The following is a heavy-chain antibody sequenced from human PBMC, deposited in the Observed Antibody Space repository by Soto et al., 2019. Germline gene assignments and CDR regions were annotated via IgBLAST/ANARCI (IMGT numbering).Heavy chain of an antibody. Sequence: SETLSLTRTVSGGSISSYYWSWIRQPPGKGLEWIGYIYYSGSTNYNPSLKSRVTISVDTSKNQFSLKLSSVTAADTAVYYCARHNWNYDFDYWGQGTLVTVSS. CDR1: GGSISSYY. V-gene: IGHV4-59*08. J-gene: IGHJ4*02. CDR3: ARHNWNYDFDY. CDR2: IYYSGST. D-gene: IGHD1-7*01.